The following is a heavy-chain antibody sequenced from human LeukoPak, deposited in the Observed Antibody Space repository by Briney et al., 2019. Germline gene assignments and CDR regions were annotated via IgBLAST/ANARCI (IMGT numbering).Heavy chain of an antibody. V-gene: IGHV1-2*02. D-gene: IGHD3-22*01. J-gene: IGHJ6*03. CDR1: GYTFTGYY. Sequence: ASVKVSCKASGYTFTGYYMHWVRQAPGQGLEWMGWINPNSGGTNYAQKFQGRVTMTRDTSISTAYMELSRLRSDDTAVYYCAREYYYDSSGYKKKYYYYYYMDVWGKGTTVTVSS. CDR2: INPNSGGT. CDR3: AREYYYDSSGYKKKYYYYYYMDV.